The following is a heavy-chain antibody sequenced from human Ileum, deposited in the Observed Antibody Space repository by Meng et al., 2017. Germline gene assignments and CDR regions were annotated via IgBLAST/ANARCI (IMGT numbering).Heavy chain of an antibody. Sequence: GSLRLSCTVSGGSVSSGSYYWSWIRQPPGKGLEWIGYIYYSGSTNYNPSLKSRVTISIGTSKNQFSLKLSSVTAADTAVYYCATTTVTTFAADAFDIWGQGTMVTVSS. V-gene: IGHV4-61*01. CDR2: IYYSGST. D-gene: IGHD4-17*01. CDR1: GGSVSSGSYY. CDR3: ATTTVTTFAADAFDI. J-gene: IGHJ3*02.